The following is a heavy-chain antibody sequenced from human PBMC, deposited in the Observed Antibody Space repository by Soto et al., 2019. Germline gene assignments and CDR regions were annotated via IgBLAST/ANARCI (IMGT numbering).Heavy chain of an antibody. CDR2: ISKSGDST. CDR1: GVTFTIYA. J-gene: IGHJ4*02. D-gene: IGHD3-10*01. Sequence: HPGGSLRLSCAASGVTFTIYAMTWVRQVPGEGLQWVSSISKSGDSTYYADSVKGRFTTSRDNSKNTLYLQMNSLRAEDTAIYYCAKGSFGFDYWGQGTLVTVSS. V-gene: IGHV3-23*01. CDR3: AKGSFGFDY.